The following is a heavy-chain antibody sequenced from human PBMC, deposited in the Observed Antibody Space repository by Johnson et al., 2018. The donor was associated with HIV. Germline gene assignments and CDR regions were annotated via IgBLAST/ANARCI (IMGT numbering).Heavy chain of an antibody. CDR3: AKDIWVWWGGDWSPGSGFDI. J-gene: IGHJ3*02. Sequence: VQLVESGGVVVQPGGSLRLSCAASGFTFDDYAMHWVRQAPGKGLEWVSLITWDGGSTYYADSVKGRFTISRDISKNSLYLQMNSLRAEDTALYYCAKDIWVWWGGDWSPGSGFDIWGRGKMVTVSS. CDR1: GFTFDDYA. D-gene: IGHD1-26*01. V-gene: IGHV3-43D*03. CDR2: ITWDGGST.